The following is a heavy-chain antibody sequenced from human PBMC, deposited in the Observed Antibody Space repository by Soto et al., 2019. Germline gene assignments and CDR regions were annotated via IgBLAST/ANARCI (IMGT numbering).Heavy chain of an antibody. V-gene: IGHV3-21*01. CDR3: ARVRSEYPTKVTTSQVDY. J-gene: IGHJ4*02. CDR2: ISSSSSYI. CDR1: GFTFSSYS. D-gene: IGHD4-4*01. Sequence: GGSLRLSCAASGFTFSSYSMNWVRQAPGKGLEWVSSISSSSSYIYYADSVKGRFTISRDNAKNSLYLQMNSLRAEDTAVYYCARVRSEYPTKVTTSQVDYWGQGTLVTVSS.